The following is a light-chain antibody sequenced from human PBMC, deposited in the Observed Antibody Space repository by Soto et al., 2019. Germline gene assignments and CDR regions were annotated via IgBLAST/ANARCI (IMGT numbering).Light chain of an antibody. Sequence: EIVMTQSPATLSVSPGERFTLSCRSSQSVSSNYLAWYQQKPGQAPRLLIYGVSTRATGIPARFSGSGSGTDFTLTISSLQSEDFAVYYCQQYNNWPAITFGQGTRLEI. J-gene: IGKJ5*01. CDR1: QSVSSN. CDR3: QQYNNWPAIT. CDR2: GVS. V-gene: IGKV3D-15*01.